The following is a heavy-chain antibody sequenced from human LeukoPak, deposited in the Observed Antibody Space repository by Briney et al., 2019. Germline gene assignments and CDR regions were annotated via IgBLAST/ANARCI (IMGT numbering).Heavy chain of an antibody. J-gene: IGHJ4*02. CDR3: ARDKGDYDTSGSLFVF. CDR2: IKQDGSEK. V-gene: IGHV3-7*03. CDR1: GFTFSSSA. Sequence: PGGSLRLSCAASGFTFSSSAMSWVRQVPRKGLEWVANIKQDGSEKYYVDSVKGRFTISRDNAKNSLYLQMNSLRAEDTAVYYCARDKGDYDTSGSLFVFGGQGTLVTVSS. D-gene: IGHD3-22*01.